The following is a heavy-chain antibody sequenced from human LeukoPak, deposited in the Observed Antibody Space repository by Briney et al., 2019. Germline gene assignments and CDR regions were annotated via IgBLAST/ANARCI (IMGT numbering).Heavy chain of an antibody. CDR2: INPSGGST. D-gene: IGHD3-10*01. J-gene: IGHJ6*03. CDR1: GYTFTSYY. CDR3: ASAFGESRDYYMDV. V-gene: IGHV1-46*01. Sequence: ASVRVSCKASGYTFTSYYMHWVRQAPGQGLEWMGIINPSGGSTSYAQKFQGRATMTRDMSTSTVYMELSSLRSEDTAVYYCASAFGESRDYYMDVWGKGTTVTVSS.